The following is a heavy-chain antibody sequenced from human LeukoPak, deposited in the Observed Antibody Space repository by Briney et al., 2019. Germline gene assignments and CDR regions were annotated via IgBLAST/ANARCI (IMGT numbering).Heavy chain of an antibody. CDR3: ARGWIVVVTAGRWFDP. V-gene: IGHV4-34*01. Sequence: SETLSLTCAVYGGSFSGYYWSWIRQPPGKGLEWIGEINHSGSTNYNPSLKSRVTISVDTSKNQFSLKLSSVTAADTAVYYCARGWIVVVTAGRWFDPWGQGTLVTVSS. CDR2: INHSGST. CDR1: GGSFSGYY. J-gene: IGHJ5*02. D-gene: IGHD2-21*02.